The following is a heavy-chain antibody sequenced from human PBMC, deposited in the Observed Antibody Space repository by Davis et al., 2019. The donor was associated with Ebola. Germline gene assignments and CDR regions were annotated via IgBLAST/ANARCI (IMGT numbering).Heavy chain of an antibody. J-gene: IGHJ5*02. CDR2: INHSGST. CDR3: ARIAGYSYGDA. V-gene: IGHV4-34*01. Sequence: PSETLSLTCAVYGGSFSGYYWSWIRQPPGKGLEWIGEINHSGSTNYNPSLKSRVTISVDTSKNQFSLKLSSVTAADTAVYYCARIAGYSYGDAWGQGTLVTVSS. CDR1: GGSFSGYY. D-gene: IGHD5-18*01.